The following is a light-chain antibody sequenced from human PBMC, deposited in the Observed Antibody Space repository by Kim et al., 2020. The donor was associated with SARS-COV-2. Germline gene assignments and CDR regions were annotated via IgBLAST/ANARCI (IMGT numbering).Light chain of an antibody. CDR3: QSYDTSLSAYV. V-gene: IGLV1-40*01. CDR1: ISNIGAGYD. CDR2: GNT. Sequence: QRVTISCTGSISNIGAGYDVHWYQQLPRTAPKLLIYGNTDRPSGVPDRFSGSNSGTSASLTITGLQAEDEADYYCQSYDTSLSAYVFGGGTKLTVL. J-gene: IGLJ3*02.